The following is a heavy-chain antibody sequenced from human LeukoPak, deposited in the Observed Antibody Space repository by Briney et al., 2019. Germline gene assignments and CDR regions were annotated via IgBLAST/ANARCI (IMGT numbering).Heavy chain of an antibody. V-gene: IGHV3-23*01. D-gene: IGHD2-2*02. CDR3: AKIIVVLPSTISNPYYFDY. CDR1: GFTFSSYA. Sequence: GGSLRLSCAASGFTFSSYAMSWVRQAPGKGLEWVSGISGSGDSTYYADSVKGRFTTSRDNSKNTLYLQMSSLRAEDTAVYYCAKIIVVLPSTISNPYYFDYWGQGTLVTVSS. CDR2: ISGSGDST. J-gene: IGHJ4*02.